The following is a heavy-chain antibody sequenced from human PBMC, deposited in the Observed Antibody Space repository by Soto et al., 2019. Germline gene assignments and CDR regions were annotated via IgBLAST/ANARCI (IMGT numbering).Heavy chain of an antibody. D-gene: IGHD1-7*01. J-gene: IGHJ4*02. CDR3: ARDSREYNWNYEFDY. V-gene: IGHV3-33*01. CDR2: IWYDGSNK. CDR1: GFTFSSYG. Sequence: GGSLRLSCAASGFTFSSYGMHWVRQAPGKGLEWVAVIWYDGSNKYYADSVKGRFTISRDNSKNTLYLQMNSLRAEDTAVYYCARDSREYNWNYEFDYWGQGTLVTVSS.